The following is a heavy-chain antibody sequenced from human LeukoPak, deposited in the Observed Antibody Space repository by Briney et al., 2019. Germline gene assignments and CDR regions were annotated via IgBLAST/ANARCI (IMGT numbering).Heavy chain of an antibody. J-gene: IGHJ5*02. CDR1: GFTFSNYW. CDR3: ARGLLGVVPINH. D-gene: IGHD3-3*01. CDR2: IKKDGSEK. Sequence: PGGSLRLSCATSGFTFSNYWMSWVRQAPGKGLEWVANIKKDGSEKYYVDSVKGRFTISRDNAKNSLYLQMNSLRAEDTAVYYCARGLLGVVPINHWGQGTLVIVSS. V-gene: IGHV3-7*01.